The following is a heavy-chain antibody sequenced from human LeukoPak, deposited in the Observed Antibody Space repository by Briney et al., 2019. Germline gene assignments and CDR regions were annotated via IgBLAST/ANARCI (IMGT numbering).Heavy chain of an antibody. CDR3: ARAPTSLSNPYYFDY. CDR1: GYSFANYW. D-gene: IGHD4-11*01. Sequence: GESLKISCKAPGYSFANYWFGWVRQLPGKGLEWMGIIYPGDSDTRYSPSFRGQVTISADESISTAFLQWKSLKASDTAMYYCARAPTSLSNPYYFDYWGQGTLVTVSS. CDR2: IYPGDSDT. J-gene: IGHJ4*02. V-gene: IGHV5-51*01.